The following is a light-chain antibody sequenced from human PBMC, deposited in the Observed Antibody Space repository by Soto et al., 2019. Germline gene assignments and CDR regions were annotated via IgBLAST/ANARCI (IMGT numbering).Light chain of an antibody. CDR2: SAS. Sequence: EIVLTQSPGTLSLSPGERATLSCRASQSVSRNYVAWYQQKPGQAPRVLIYSASKRSTGIPDRFSGSGSGTDFTLTISRLDPEDFAVYYCQQYGISPYTFGRGTKLEIK. V-gene: IGKV3-20*01. CDR3: QQYGISPYT. J-gene: IGKJ2*01. CDR1: QSVSRNY.